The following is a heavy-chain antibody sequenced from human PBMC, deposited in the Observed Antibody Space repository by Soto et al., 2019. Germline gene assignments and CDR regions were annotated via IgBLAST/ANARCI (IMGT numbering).Heavy chain of an antibody. CDR1: GYSFTSYW. V-gene: IGHV5-51*01. J-gene: IGHJ3*02. Sequence: GESLKISCKGSGYSFTSYWIGWVRQMPGKGLEWMGIIYPGDSDTRYSPSFQGQVTISADKSISTAYLQWSSLKASDTAMYYCARHSVPADDAFDIWGQGTMVTVSS. CDR3: ARHSVPADDAFDI. CDR2: IYPGDSDT. D-gene: IGHD2-2*01.